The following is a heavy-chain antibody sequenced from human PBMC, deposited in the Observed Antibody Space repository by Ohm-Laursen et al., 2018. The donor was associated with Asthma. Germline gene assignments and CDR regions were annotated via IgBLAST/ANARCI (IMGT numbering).Heavy chain of an antibody. CDR1: GYTFTSYA. D-gene: IGHD2-2*01. J-gene: IGHJ5*02. CDR2: INAGNGNT. CDR3: ARDAPKYCSSTSCSPFDP. Sequence: GASVKVSCKASGYTFTSYAMHWVRQAPGQRLEWMGWINAGNGNTKYSQKFQGRVTITRDTSASTAYMELSSLRSEDTAVYYCARDAPKYCSSTSCSPFDPWGQGTLVTVSS. V-gene: IGHV1-3*01.